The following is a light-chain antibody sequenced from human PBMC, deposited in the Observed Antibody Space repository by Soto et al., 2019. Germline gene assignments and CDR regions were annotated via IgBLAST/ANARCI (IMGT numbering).Light chain of an antibody. CDR1: QSVSNNY. J-gene: IGKJ1*01. CDR3: QQYGSSGT. Sequence: EIVFTQSPGTLSLSPGERATLSCRASQSVSNNYLAWYQQKPGQASRLLIYGASNRATGIPDRFSGSGSGTDFTLTISRLEPEDFAVYYCQQYGSSGTFGQGTKVDIK. CDR2: GAS. V-gene: IGKV3-20*01.